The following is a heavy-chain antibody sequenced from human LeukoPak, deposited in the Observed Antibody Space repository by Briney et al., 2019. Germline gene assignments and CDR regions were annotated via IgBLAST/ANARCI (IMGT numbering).Heavy chain of an antibody. CDR2: INPNSGGT. CDR1: GYTFTGYY. J-gene: IGHJ4*02. V-gene: IGHV1-2*02. D-gene: IGHD3-3*01. CDR3: ARTSMAPREWLSFDY. Sequence: ASVKVSCKASGYTFTGYYMHWVRQAPGQGLEWMGWINPNSGGTNYAQKFQGRVTMTRDTSISTAYMELSRLRSDDTAVYYCARTSMAPREWLSFDYWGQGTLVTVSS.